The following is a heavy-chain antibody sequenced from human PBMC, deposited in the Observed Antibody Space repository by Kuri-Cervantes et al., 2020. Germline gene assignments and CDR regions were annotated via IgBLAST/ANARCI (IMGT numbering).Heavy chain of an antibody. D-gene: IGHD6-19*01. J-gene: IGHJ4*02. V-gene: IGHV3-21*01. Sequence: GGSLRLSCAASGFTFSSYSMNWVRQAPGKGLEWVSSISSSSSYIYYADSVKGRFTISRDNSKNTLYLQMNSLRAEDTAVYYCARAGGWSSTFDYWGQGTLVTVSS. CDR1: GFTFSSYS. CDR3: ARAGGWSSTFDY. CDR2: ISSSSSYI.